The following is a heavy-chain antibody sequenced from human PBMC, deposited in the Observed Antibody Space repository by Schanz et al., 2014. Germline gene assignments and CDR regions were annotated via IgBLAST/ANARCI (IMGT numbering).Heavy chain of an antibody. Sequence: KFSCKASGDTFSSYDISWVRQAPGQGLEWMGGIIPIFGTANYTQEFQGRVTITADELAETVYMELSSRRPEDTAVYHTARRGTTLESSVDVRGQGP. J-gene: IGHJ3*01. CDR1: GDTFSSYD. CDR2: IIPIFGTA. V-gene: IGHV1-69*01. D-gene: IGHD3-16*01. CDR3: ARRGTTLESSVDV.